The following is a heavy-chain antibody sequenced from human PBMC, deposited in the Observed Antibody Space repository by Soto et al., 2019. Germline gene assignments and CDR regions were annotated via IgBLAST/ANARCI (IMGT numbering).Heavy chain of an antibody. CDR3: AKDATGYYDILTGYYLY. D-gene: IGHD3-9*01. J-gene: IGHJ4*02. CDR1: GFTFSIYA. Sequence: PGGSLRLSCAASGFTFSIYAMSWVRQAPGKGLEWVSAISGSGGSTYYADSVKGRFTISRDNSKNTLYLQMNSLRAEDTAVYYCAKDATGYYDILTGYYLYWGQGTLVTVSS. V-gene: IGHV3-23*01. CDR2: ISGSGGST.